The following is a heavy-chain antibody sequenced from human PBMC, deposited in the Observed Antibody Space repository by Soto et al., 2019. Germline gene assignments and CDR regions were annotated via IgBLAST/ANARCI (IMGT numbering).Heavy chain of an antibody. CDR2: ISSSSSYI. Sequence: GGSLRLSCAASGFTFSSYSMNWVRQAPGKGLEWVSSISSSSSYIYYADSVKGRFTISRDNAKNSLYLQMNSLRAEDTAVYYCARDYYDSSGPGGDDYWGQGTLVTAPQ. V-gene: IGHV3-21*01. J-gene: IGHJ4*02. CDR3: ARDYYDSSGPGGDDY. D-gene: IGHD3-22*01. CDR1: GFTFSSYS.